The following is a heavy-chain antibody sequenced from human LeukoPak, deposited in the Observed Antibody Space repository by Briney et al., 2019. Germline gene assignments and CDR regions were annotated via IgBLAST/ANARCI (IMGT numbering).Heavy chain of an antibody. CDR3: TQNLVAAAGDH. V-gene: IGHV3-7*01. CDR2: IKPDGSVG. D-gene: IGHD6-13*01. J-gene: IGHJ4*02. CDR1: GFTFSSYW. Sequence: GGSLRLSCAASGFTFSSYWMTWVRQAPGKGLEWVANIKPDGSVGYYMDSVRGRFIISRDNAGNSLYLQMNSLRVEDTAVYYCTQNLVAAAGDHWGQGTLLIVPS.